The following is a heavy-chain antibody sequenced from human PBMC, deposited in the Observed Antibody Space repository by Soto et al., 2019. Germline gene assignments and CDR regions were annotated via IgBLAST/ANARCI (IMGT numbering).Heavy chain of an antibody. CDR2: IYYSGST. D-gene: IGHD4-17*01. V-gene: IGHV4-39*01. J-gene: IGHJ1*01. CDR1: GGSISSSSYY. Sequence: QLQLQESGPGLVKPSETLSLTCTLSGGSISSSSYYWGWIRQPPGKGLEWIGSIYYSGSTYYNPSLKSRVTISVDTSKNQFSLKLSSVTAADTAVYYCARPGSYGDYVGYFQHWGQGTLVTVSS. CDR3: ARPGSYGDYVGYFQH.